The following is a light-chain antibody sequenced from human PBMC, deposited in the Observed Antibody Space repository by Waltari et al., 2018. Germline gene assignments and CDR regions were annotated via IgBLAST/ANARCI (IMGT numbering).Light chain of an antibody. J-gene: IGKJ5*01. CDR1: QSVSSS. V-gene: IGKV3-11*01. CDR3: QQRINWPIT. Sequence: EIVLTQSPATLSLSPGERATLSCTASQSVSSSLAWYQHKPGQAPRLLIYDAANRATGIPARFSGSGSGTDFTLTISSLEPEDFVVYYCQQRINWPITFGQGTRLEIK. CDR2: DAA.